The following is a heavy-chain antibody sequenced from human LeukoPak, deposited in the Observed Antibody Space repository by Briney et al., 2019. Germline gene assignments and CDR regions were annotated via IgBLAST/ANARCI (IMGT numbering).Heavy chain of an antibody. CDR1: GGSISSGGYY. Sequence: SQTLSLTCTVSGGSISSGGYYWSWIRQHPGKGLEWIGYIYYSGSTYYNPSLKSRVTISVDASKNQFSLKLSSVTAADTAVYYCARGIQYYDILTGYYPTQNYFDYWGQGTLVTVSS. D-gene: IGHD3-9*01. V-gene: IGHV4-31*03. J-gene: IGHJ4*02. CDR3: ARGIQYYDILTGYYPTQNYFDY. CDR2: IYYSGST.